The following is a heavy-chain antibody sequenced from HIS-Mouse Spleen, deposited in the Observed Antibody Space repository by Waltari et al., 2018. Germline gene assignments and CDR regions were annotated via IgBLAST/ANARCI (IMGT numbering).Heavy chain of an antibody. CDR1: GGSISSSIYY. D-gene: IGHD6-13*01. CDR2: IYYSGST. Sequence: QLQLQESGPGLVKPSETLSLTCTVSGGSISSSIYYWCWIRQPPGKGLEWLGSIYYSGSTYYNPSLKSRVTISVDTSKNQFSLKLSSVTAADTAVYYCAREIPYSSSWYDWYFDLWGRGTLVTVSS. J-gene: IGHJ2*01. V-gene: IGHV4-39*07. CDR3: AREIPYSSSWYDWYFDL.